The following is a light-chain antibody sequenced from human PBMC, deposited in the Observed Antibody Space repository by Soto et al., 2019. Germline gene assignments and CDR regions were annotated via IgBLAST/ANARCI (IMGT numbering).Light chain of an antibody. CDR3: AAWDDSLSGKV. CDR2: RNN. Sequence: QAVVTQPPSASGTPGQRVTISCSGSSSNIGSNYVYWYQQLPGTAPKLLIYRNNQRPSGVPDRFSGSKSGTSASLAISGLRSEDEADYYCAAWDDSLSGKVFGGGTKLNVL. CDR1: SSNIGSNY. V-gene: IGLV1-47*01. J-gene: IGLJ2*01.